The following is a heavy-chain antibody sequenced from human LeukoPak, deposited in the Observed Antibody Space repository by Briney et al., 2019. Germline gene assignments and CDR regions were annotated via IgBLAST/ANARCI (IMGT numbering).Heavy chain of an antibody. CDR2: INHSGST. J-gene: IGHJ6*03. V-gene: IGHV4-34*01. D-gene: IGHD2-2*01. CDR1: GGSFSGYY. CDR3: ARMGYCSSTSCQQYYYYYMDV. Sequence: SEALSLTCAVYGGSFSGYYWSWIRQPPGKGLEWIGEINHSGSTNYNPSLKSRVTISVDASTHQFSLNLSSVTAADTAVYYCARMGYCSSTSCQQYYYYYMDVWGKGTTVTVSS.